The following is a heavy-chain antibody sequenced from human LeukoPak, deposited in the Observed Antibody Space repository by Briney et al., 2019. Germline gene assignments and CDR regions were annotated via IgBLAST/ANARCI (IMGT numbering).Heavy chain of an antibody. J-gene: IGHJ6*03. CDR3: ARVLRYYYYMDV. CDR1: GFTFSSYE. CDR2: IKQDGSEK. Sequence: GGSLRLSCAASGFTFSSYEMNWVRQAPGKGLEWVANIKQDGSEKYYVDSVKGRFTISRDNAKNSLYLQMNSLRAEGTAVYYCARVLRYYYYMDVWGKGTTVTISS. V-gene: IGHV3-7*01. D-gene: IGHD3-16*01.